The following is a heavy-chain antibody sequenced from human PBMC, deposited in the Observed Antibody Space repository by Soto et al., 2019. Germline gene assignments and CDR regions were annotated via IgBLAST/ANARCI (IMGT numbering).Heavy chain of an antibody. J-gene: IGHJ4*02. CDR1: GFTFSSYS. D-gene: IGHD3-10*01. CDR3: ASLMVRGVMWLDY. CDR2: IKQDGSEK. V-gene: IGHV3-7*05. Sequence: GESLKISCAASGFTFSSYSMSWVRQAPGKGLEWVANIKQDGSEKYYVDSVKGRFTISRDNAKNSLYLQMNSLRAEDTAVYYCASLMVRGVMWLDYWGQGTLVTVSS.